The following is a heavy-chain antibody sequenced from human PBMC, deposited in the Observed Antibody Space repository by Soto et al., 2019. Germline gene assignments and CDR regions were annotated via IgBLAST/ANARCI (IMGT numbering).Heavy chain of an antibody. Sequence: QVQLQESGPGLVKPSETLSLTCTVSGGSINTYYWSWIRQPPGKGLEWIGFIYYSGSTNYNPSLKRRVTISVDTSKNQFSLKLTSVTAADTAVYYCAKTSGSGSYHRGWYFDLWGRGTLVTVSS. CDR3: AKTSGSGSYHRGWYFDL. D-gene: IGHD3-10*01. J-gene: IGHJ2*01. CDR1: GGSINTYY. V-gene: IGHV4-59*01. CDR2: IYYSGST.